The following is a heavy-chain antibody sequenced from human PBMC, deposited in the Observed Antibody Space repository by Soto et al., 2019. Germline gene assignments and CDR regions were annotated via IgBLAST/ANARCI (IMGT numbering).Heavy chain of an antibody. D-gene: IGHD6-19*01. V-gene: IGHV3-30-3*01. J-gene: IGHJ4*02. CDR2: ISYDGSNK. CDR1: GFTFSSYA. CDR3: ARDRSIAVPFDY. Sequence: QVQLVESGGGVVQPGRSLRLSCAASGFTFSSYAMHWVRQAPGKGLEWVAVISYDGSNKYYADSVKGRFTISRDNSKNTLDLQMNSLRAEDTAGYYCARDRSIAVPFDYWGQGTLVTVSS.